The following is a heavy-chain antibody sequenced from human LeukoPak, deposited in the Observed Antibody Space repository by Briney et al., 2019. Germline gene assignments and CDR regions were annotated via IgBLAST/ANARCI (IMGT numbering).Heavy chain of an antibody. CDR3: AKGGYTSYFDY. D-gene: IGHD6-13*01. J-gene: IGHJ4*02. Sequence: HAGGSLRLSCAASGFTFSSYAMSWVRQAPGKGLEWVSTIRASGGSTYYADSVKGRFTISRDNSKNTVALQMNSLRAEDTAVYYCAKGGYTSYFDYWGQGTLVTVSS. CDR1: GFTFSSYA. V-gene: IGHV3-23*01. CDR2: IRASGGST.